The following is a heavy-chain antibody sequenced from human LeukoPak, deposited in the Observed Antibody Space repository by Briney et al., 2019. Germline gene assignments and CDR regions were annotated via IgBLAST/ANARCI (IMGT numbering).Heavy chain of an antibody. CDR1: GYTFTGYY. CDR2: ISPNSGGT. J-gene: IGHJ5*02. D-gene: IGHD6-13*01. V-gene: IGHV1-2*02. CDR3: ARATYSSTCNWFDP. Sequence: ASVKVSCKASGYTFTGYYMHWVRQAPGQGLEWMGWISPNSGGTNYAQKFQGRVTMTRDTSINTAYMELNNLRSDDTAVYCCARATYSSTCNWFDPWGQGTLVTVSS.